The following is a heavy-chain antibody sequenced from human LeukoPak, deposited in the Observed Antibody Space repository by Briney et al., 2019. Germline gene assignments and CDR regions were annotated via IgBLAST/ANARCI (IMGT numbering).Heavy chain of an antibody. V-gene: IGHV3-48*03. CDR3: AKERLFDPYFDY. CDR2: ISSSGSTI. J-gene: IGHJ4*02. Sequence: SGGSLRLSCAASGFTFSCYEMNWVSQAPGKGLEWVSYISSSGSTIYYADSVKGRFTISRDNSKNTLYLQMNSLRAEDTAVYYCAKERLFDPYFDYWGQGTLVTVSS. CDR1: GFTFSCYE. D-gene: IGHD3-9*01.